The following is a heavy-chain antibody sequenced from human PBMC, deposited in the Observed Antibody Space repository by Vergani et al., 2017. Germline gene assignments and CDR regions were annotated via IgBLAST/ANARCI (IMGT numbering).Heavy chain of an antibody. V-gene: IGHV4-59*01. D-gene: IGHD3-10*01. CDR2: MYHSGST. CDR3: GRVADFYGLGSRLLDL. J-gene: IGHJ5*02. Sequence: QVRLQESGPGLVKPSETLSLTCSVSGGSMSGIYWSWIRQPPGKELEWIGYMYHSGSTNYNPSLETRVTISGETSKNQFSLKLNSVTAAATAVYYCGRVADFYGLGSRLLDLWGQGILVTVSS. CDR1: GGSMSGIY.